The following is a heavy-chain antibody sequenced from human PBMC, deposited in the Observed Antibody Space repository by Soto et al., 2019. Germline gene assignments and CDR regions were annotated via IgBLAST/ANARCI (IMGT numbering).Heavy chain of an antibody. J-gene: IGHJ5*02. CDR2: ISGSAGTT. CDR3: AKEGAMYRGSYKDR. D-gene: IGHD1-26*01. V-gene: IGHV3-23*01. CDR1: GFTFSSYA. Sequence: EVQLLESGGGLVQPGGSLRLSCAASGFTFSSYAMSWVRQAPGKGLEWVSAISGSAGTTFYADSAKGRFTISRDNSKNTLYVQMINLIAEDTALYYGAKEGAMYRGSYKDRWGQGTLVTVSS.